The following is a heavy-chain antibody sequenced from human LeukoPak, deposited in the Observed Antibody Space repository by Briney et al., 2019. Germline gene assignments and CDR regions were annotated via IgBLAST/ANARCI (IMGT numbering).Heavy chain of an antibody. CDR3: ARGLLWFGELSYFDY. CDR1: GYTFTSYA. D-gene: IGHD3-10*01. J-gene: IGHJ4*02. Sequence: ASVKVSCKASGYTFTSYAMHWVRQAPGQRLEWMGWISAGNGNTKYSQKFQGRVTITRDTSASTAYMELSSLRSEDTAVYYCARGLLWFGELSYFDYWGQGTLVTVSS. CDR2: ISAGNGNT. V-gene: IGHV1-3*01.